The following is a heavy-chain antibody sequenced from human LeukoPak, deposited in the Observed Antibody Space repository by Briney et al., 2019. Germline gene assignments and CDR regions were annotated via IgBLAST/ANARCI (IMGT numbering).Heavy chain of an antibody. D-gene: IGHD3-16*01. Sequence: SETLSLTCTVSGGSISSYYWSWIRQPPGKGLEWIGYIYYSGSTNYNPSLKSRVIISVDTSKNQFSLKLSSVTAADTAVYYCARDLAYHGMDVWGQGTTVTVSS. CDR2: IYYSGST. CDR3: ARDLAYHGMDV. J-gene: IGHJ6*02. V-gene: IGHV4-59*01. CDR1: GGSISSYY.